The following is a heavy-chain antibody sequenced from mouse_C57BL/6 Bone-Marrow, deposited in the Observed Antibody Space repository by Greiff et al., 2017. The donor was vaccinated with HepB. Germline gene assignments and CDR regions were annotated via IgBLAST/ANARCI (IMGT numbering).Heavy chain of an antibody. V-gene: IGHV3-6*01. CDR1: GYSITSGYY. Sequence: VQLQQSGPGLVKPSQSLSLTCSVTGYSITSGYYWNWIRQFPGNKLEWMGYISYDGSNNYNPSLKNRISITRDTSKNQFFLKLNSVTTEDTATYYCARDGGLRRYWYFDVWGTGTTVTVSS. CDR2: ISYDGSN. D-gene: IGHD2-4*01. CDR3: ARDGGLRRYWYFDV. J-gene: IGHJ1*03.